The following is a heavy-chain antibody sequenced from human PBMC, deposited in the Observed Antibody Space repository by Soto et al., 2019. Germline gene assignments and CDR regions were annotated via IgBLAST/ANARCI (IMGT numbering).Heavy chain of an antibody. CDR2: IYFNGAT. J-gene: IGHJ4*02. V-gene: IGHV4-39*07. CDR1: GVSIKSDSYY. D-gene: IGHD5-12*01. CDR3: ARYRDGYNSDY. Sequence: PSETLSLTCTVSGVSIKSDSYYWAWIRQPPGKGLEWIGTIYFNGATQWNPSLRSQVTISLDTSKNQFSLKLSSVTAADTAVYYCARYRDGYNSDYWGQGTLVTVSS.